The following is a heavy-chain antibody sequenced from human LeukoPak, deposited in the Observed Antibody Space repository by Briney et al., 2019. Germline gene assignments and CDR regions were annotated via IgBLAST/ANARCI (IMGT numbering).Heavy chain of an antibody. J-gene: IGHJ4*02. Sequence: PSETLSLTCTVSGGSLSSGGYYWSWIRQHPGKGLEWTGYIYYSGSTYYNPSLKSRVTISVDTSKNQFSLKLSSVTAADTAVYYCARHRSYYDSSGYSPKFDYWGQGTLVTVSS. CDR1: GGSLSSGGYY. D-gene: IGHD3-22*01. V-gene: IGHV4-31*03. CDR3: ARHRSYYDSSGYSPKFDY. CDR2: IYYSGST.